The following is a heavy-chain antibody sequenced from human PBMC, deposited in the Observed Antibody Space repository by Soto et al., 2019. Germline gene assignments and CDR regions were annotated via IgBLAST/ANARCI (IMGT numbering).Heavy chain of an antibody. CDR2: IYYTGDT. CDR1: SGSISTGNW. Sequence: QVELQESGPRLVKSSGTLSLTCEVSSGSISTGNWWSWVRQPPGKGLEWIGEIYYTGDTNYNPSLKSRVTMTIDKSKDQFSLILTSATAADTAVYYCARVFSSGSGWMYFFDFWGQGILVSVSS. D-gene: IGHD6-25*01. CDR3: ARVFSSGSGWMYFFDF. J-gene: IGHJ4*02. V-gene: IGHV4-4*02.